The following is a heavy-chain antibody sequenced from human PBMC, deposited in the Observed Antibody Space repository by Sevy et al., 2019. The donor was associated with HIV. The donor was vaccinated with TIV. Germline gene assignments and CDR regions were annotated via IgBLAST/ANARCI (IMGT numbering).Heavy chain of an antibody. J-gene: IGHJ4*02. CDR3: ARDQSGIAAAGIDFDY. CDR2: IAYDGRNK. V-gene: IGHV3-30*04. CDR1: GFTFSSYA. D-gene: IGHD6-13*01. Sequence: GGSLRLSCAASGFTFSSYAMHWVRQAPGKGLEWVAVIAYDGRNKYYADSVKGRFTISRDNSKNTLYLQMNSLRAEDTAGYYCARDQSGIAAAGIDFDYWGQGTLVTVSS.